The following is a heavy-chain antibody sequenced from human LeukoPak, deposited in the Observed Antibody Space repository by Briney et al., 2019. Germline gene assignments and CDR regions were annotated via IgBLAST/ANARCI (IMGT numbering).Heavy chain of an antibody. D-gene: IGHD6-6*01. CDR1: GLTFSRET. J-gene: IGHJ4*02. V-gene: IGHV3-7*01. CDR2: IKQDGSEK. CDR3: GRDLGYEYSSSSPPGY. Sequence: QSGGSLRLSCVVSGLTFSRETMGWVRQAPGKGLEWVANIKQDGSEKFYVDSVKGRFTISRDNAKNSLYLQMNSLRAEDTAVYYCGRDLGYEYSSSSPPGYWGQGTLVTVSS.